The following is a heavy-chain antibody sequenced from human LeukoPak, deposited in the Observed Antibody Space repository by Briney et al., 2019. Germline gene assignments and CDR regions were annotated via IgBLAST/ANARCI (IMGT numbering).Heavy chain of an antibody. D-gene: IGHD3-22*01. J-gene: IGHJ4*02. CDR1: GDSINSYS. CDR3: ARLFFDYSDGGVSYGGPHLPD. V-gene: IGHV4-59*01. Sequence: SETLSLTCTVSGDSINSYSWTWIRQPPGKGLEWIGYILGRVFNNYSPSLKSRLTISRDTPKNQGTLSLTSVTAADTAVYFCARLFFDYSDGGVSYGGPHLPDWGQGTLV. CDR2: ILGRVFN.